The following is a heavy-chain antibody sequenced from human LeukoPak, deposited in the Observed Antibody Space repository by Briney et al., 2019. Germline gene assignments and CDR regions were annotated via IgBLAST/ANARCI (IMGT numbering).Heavy chain of an antibody. J-gene: IGHJ4*02. CDR2: AYYSGST. CDR3: AREKYGGSNDY. D-gene: IGHD1-26*01. CDR1: GGSISYHY. V-gene: IGHV4-59*11. Sequence: SETLSLTCAVSGGSISYHYWSWIRQPPGQGLEWIGNAYYSGSTKYNPSLKSRVTISVDTSKNELSLRLSSVTAADTAMYYCAREKYGGSNDYWGQGILVTASS.